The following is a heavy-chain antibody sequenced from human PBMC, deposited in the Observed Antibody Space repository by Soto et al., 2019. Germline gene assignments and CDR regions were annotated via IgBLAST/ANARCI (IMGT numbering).Heavy chain of an antibody. Sequence: ASVMVSSTASGYSLTDYDIQWVRQAPGQALEWLVRINPKSGGTSTAQKFQGWVTMTTDTSISTASMELTRLTSDDTAIYYCARGDSTDCSNGVCSFFYNHDMDVWGQGTTVTVSS. J-gene: IGHJ6*02. CDR1: GYSLTDYD. D-gene: IGHD2-8*01. V-gene: IGHV1-2*04. CDR2: INPKSGGT. CDR3: ARGDSTDCSNGVCSFFYNHDMDV.